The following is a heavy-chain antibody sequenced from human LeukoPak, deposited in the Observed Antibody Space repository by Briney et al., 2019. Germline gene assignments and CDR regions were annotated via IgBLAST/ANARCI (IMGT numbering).Heavy chain of an antibody. J-gene: IGHJ6*02. CDR2: ISGSGGST. CDR3: AKGTGSSETSYYYYGMGV. CDR1: GFTFSSYA. D-gene: IGHD1-26*01. V-gene: IGHV3-23*01. Sequence: GGSLRLSCAASGFTFSSYAMSWVRQAPGKGLEWVSAISGSGGSTYYADSVKGRFTISRDNSKNTLYLQMNSLRAEDTAVYYCAKGTGSSETSYYYYGMGVWGQGATVTVSS.